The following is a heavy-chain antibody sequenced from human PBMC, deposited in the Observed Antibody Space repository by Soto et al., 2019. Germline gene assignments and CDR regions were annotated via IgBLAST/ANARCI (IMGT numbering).Heavy chain of an antibody. Sequence: GGSLRLSCAASGFTFSSHGMHWVRQAPGKGLEWVAVISFDGNNKYYADSVKGRFTISRDNSKYTLYLQMNSLRAEDTAVYYCAKDKFYSGTQGSPDFWGQGALVTVSP. CDR3: AKDKFYSGTQGSPDF. V-gene: IGHV3-30*18. J-gene: IGHJ4*02. CDR2: ISFDGNNK. D-gene: IGHD1-26*01. CDR1: GFTFSSHG.